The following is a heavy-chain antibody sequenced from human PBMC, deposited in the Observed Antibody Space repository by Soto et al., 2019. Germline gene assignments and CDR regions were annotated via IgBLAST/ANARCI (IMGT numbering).Heavy chain of an antibody. D-gene: IGHD6-19*01. Sequence: ASVKVSWKASGYTFTSYYMHWVRQAPGQGLEWMGIINPSGGSTSYAQKFQGRVTMTRDTSTSTVYMELSSLRSEDTAVYYCAKDYRRIAVAGTRIEYWGQGTLVTVSS. CDR1: GYTFTSYY. J-gene: IGHJ4*02. CDR2: INPSGGST. V-gene: IGHV1-46*01. CDR3: AKDYRRIAVAGTRIEY.